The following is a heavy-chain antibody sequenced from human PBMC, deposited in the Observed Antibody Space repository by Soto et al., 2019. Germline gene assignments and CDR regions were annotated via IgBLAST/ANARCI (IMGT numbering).Heavy chain of an antibody. CDR1: GCPISNAL. V-gene: IGHV3-15*07. Sequence: GGSLRLSCAAAGCPISNALMNWVRQAQGKGLEWVGRIKSKTDGGTTDYAAPVKGRFTISRDDSKNTLYLQMNSLKTEDTAVYYCPPGPNYYDSSGYSDYWGKGTLVTVSS. D-gene: IGHD3-22*01. CDR2: IKSKTDGGTT. J-gene: IGHJ4*02. CDR3: PPGPNYYDSSGYSDY.